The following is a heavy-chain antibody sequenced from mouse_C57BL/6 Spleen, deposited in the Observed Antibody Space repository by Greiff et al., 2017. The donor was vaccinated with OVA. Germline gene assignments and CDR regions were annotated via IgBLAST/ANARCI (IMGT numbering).Heavy chain of an antibody. V-gene: IGHV1-64*01. Sequence: QVQLQQPGAELVKPGASVKLSCKASGYTFTSYWMHWVKQRPGQGLEWIGMIHPNSGSTNYNEKFKSKATLTVDKSSSTAYMQLSSLTSEDSEVYYCARRALYYAMDYWGQGTSVTVSS. D-gene: IGHD6-1*01. CDR3: ARRALYYAMDY. CDR1: GYTFTSYW. J-gene: IGHJ4*01. CDR2: IHPNSGST.